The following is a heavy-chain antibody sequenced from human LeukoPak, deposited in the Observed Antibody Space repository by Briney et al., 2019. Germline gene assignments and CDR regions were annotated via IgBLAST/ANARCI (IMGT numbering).Heavy chain of an antibody. J-gene: IGHJ4*02. D-gene: IGHD1-26*01. CDR2: IIGSGDLI. Sequence: GGSLRLSCAASGFTLSDYYMSWIRQAPGKGLEWVSFIIGSGDLIYYADSVKGRFTISRDNAKNSLYLQMNSLRDEDTAVYYCARVRGATLSYHYFDYWGQGALVTVSS. CDR3: ARVRGATLSYHYFDY. V-gene: IGHV3-11*04. CDR1: GFTLSDYY.